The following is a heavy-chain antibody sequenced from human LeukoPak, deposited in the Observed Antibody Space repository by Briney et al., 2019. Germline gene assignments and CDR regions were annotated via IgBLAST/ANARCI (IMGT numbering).Heavy chain of an antibody. CDR2: IYHSGST. D-gene: IGHD3-16*01. V-gene: IGHV4-30-2*01. Sequence: PSETLSLTCTVSGGSISSGGYYWSWIRQPPGKGLEWIGYIYHSGSTYYNPSLKSRVTISVDRSKNQFSLKLSSVTAADTAVYYCARYGGAFDIWGQGTMVTVSS. J-gene: IGHJ3*02. CDR3: ARYGGAFDI. CDR1: GGSISSGGYY.